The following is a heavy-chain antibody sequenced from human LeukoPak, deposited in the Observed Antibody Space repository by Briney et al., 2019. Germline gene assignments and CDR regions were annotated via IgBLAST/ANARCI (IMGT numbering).Heavy chain of an antibody. CDR2: ISAYNGNT. J-gene: IGHJ4*02. Sequence: ASVKVSCKASGYTFTSYGISWVRQAPGQGLEWMGWISAYNGNTNYAQNLQGRVTMTTDTSTSTAYRELRSLRSDDTGVYYCARVRETYYDILTGYSDYWGQGTLVTVSS. CDR3: ARVRETYYDILTGYSDY. CDR1: GYTFTSYG. D-gene: IGHD3-9*01. V-gene: IGHV1-18*01.